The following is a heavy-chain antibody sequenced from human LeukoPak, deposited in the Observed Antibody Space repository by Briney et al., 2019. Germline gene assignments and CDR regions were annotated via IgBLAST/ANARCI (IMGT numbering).Heavy chain of an antibody. CDR1: GYTFTGYY. CDR3: ARGVLWSSTQLFDY. J-gene: IGHJ4*02. V-gene: IGHV1-2*02. CDR2: INPNSGGT. Sequence: ASVNVSCKASGYTFTGYYMHWVRQAPGQGLEWMGWINPNSGGTNYAQKFQGRVTMTRDTSISTAYMELSRLTSDATAVYYCARGVLWSSTQLFDYCAQGTLVTVSS. D-gene: IGHD3-10*01.